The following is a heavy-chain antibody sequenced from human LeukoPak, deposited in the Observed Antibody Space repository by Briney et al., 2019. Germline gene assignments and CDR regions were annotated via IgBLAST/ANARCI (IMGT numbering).Heavy chain of an antibody. J-gene: IGHJ4*02. CDR2: ISSSSSYI. D-gene: IGHD3-22*01. CDR3: ARERRDYYDGSGYYGAIDY. Sequence: GGSLRLSCAASGFTFSSYSMNWVRQAPGKGLEWVLSISSSSSYIYYADSVKGRFTISRDNAKNSLSLQMNSLRAEDTAVYYCARERRDYYDGSGYYGAIDYWGQGTLVTVSS. V-gene: IGHV3-21*01. CDR1: GFTFSSYS.